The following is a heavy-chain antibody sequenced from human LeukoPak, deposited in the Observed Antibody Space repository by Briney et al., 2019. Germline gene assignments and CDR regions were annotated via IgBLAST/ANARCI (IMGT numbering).Heavy chain of an antibody. CDR1: GFTFSSYS. V-gene: IGHV3-48*01. CDR3: ARDGLGGDFDY. Sequence: GGSLRLSCAASGFTFSSYSINWVRQAPGKGLEWVSYISSISSTIYYADSVTGRFTTSRDNAKHSLSLQMNSLRAEDTAVYYCARDGLGGDFDYWGQGTLVTVSS. CDR2: ISSISSTI. D-gene: IGHD6-19*01. J-gene: IGHJ4*02.